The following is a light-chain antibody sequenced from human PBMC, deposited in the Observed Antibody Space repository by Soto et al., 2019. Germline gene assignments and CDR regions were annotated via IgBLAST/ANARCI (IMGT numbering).Light chain of an antibody. CDR1: QSISHF. V-gene: IGKV1-5*01. J-gene: IGKJ1*01. CDR3: QQYTSYSRA. Sequence: DIQMTQSPSTLSASVGDRVTITCRASQSISHFLAGYQQKPGKVPKLLIYDASNLGSGVPSRFSGSGSGTDFTLTISGLQPDDFTTYYCQQYTSYSRAFGQGTKVDLK. CDR2: DAS.